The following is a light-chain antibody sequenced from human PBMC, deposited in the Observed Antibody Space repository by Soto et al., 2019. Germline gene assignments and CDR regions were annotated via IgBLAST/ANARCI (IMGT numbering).Light chain of an antibody. Sequence: DIQMTPSPSSLSASVGARFTITCRGSQGISSWLAWYQQKPGKAPKLLIYKASTLKSGVPSRFSGSGSGTEFTLTISSLQPDDSATYYCQQCNRYPITFGQGTRLEIK. CDR1: QGISSW. CDR2: KAS. CDR3: QQCNRYPIT. V-gene: IGKV1-5*03. J-gene: IGKJ5*01.